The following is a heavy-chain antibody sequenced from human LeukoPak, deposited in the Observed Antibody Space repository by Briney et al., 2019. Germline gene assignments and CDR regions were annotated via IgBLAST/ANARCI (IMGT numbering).Heavy chain of an antibody. CDR1: GFTFSSYA. CDR2: IHYSGST. J-gene: IGHJ4*02. V-gene: IGHV4-59*01. D-gene: IGHD2-2*01. CDR3: ARGVVPAAIIRY. Sequence: PGGSLRLSCAASGFTFSSYAMSWIRQPPGKGLEWIGYIHYSGSTNYNPSLKSRVTISVDTSKNQFSLKLSSVSAADTAVYYCARGVVPAAIIRYWGQGTLVTVSS.